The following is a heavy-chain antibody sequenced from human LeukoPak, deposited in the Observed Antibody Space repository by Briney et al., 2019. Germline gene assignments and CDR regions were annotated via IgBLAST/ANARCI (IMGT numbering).Heavy chain of an antibody. V-gene: IGHV1-69*13. CDR2: VIPIFGTA. J-gene: IGHJ4*02. CDR3: AREGAMATILFDY. Sequence: ASVKVSCKASGYTFTSYYMHWVRQASGQGLEWMGGVIPIFGTANYAQKFQGRVTITADESTGTAYMELSSLRSEDTAVYYCAREGAMATILFDYWGQGTLVTVSS. D-gene: IGHD5-24*01. CDR1: GYTFTSYY.